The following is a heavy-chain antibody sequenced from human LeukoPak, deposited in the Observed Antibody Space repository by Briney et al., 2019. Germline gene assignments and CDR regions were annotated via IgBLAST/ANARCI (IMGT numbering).Heavy chain of an antibody. CDR2: ISSSSGTI. Sequence: PGGSLRLSCAASGFTFSSYSMNWIRQAPGKGLEWVSYISSSSGTIYYADSVKGRFTISRDNAKNSLYLQMNSLRAEDTAVYYCAKVSSSGRYFFDYWGQGTLVTVSS. CDR3: AKVSSSGRYFFDY. J-gene: IGHJ4*02. D-gene: IGHD3-3*01. V-gene: IGHV3-48*04. CDR1: GFTFSSYS.